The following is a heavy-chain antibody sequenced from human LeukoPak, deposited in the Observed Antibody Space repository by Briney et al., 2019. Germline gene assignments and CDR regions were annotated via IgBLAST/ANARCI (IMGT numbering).Heavy chain of an antibody. D-gene: IGHD3-10*01. CDR2: IYMSGST. V-gene: IGHV4-4*07. CDR3: ARHYGSGSFDAFDI. CDR1: GGSISSYY. J-gene: IGHJ3*02. Sequence: SETLSLTCNVSGGSISSYYWAWIRQPAGKGLEWIGRIYMSGSTNYKPSLKSRLTMSVDRSKNQLSLKLTSVTAADTAVYYCARHYGSGSFDAFDIWGQGTTVTVSS.